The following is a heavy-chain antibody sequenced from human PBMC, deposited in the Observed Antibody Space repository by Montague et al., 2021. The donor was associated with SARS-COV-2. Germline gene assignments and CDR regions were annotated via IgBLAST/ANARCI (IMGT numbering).Heavy chain of an antibody. Sequence: SLRLSCAASGFTFSVYGMSWVRQAPGKGLEWASGISDSGGSTYYADSVKGRFTISRDNSKNTLYLQMNSLRAEDPAVYYCANRGVRCQGGVWYCFDYWGQGTIVTVSS. D-gene: IGHD3-10*01. CDR3: ANRGVRCQGGVWYCFDY. V-gene: IGHV3-23*01. CDR2: ISDSGGST. J-gene: IGHJ4*02. CDR1: GFTFSVYG.